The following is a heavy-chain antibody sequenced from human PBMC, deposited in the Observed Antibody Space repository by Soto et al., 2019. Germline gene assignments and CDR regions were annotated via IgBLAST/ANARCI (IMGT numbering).Heavy chain of an antibody. Sequence: EVPLLESGGGLVQPGGSLRLSCAASGFIFSSYAMDWVRQAPGKGLEWVSVISGSGGTTYYADSVKGRFTISRDNSKNTLYLQMNSLRAEDTAVYYCAKVAYCVADCYFHYFDYWGQGTLVTVSS. J-gene: IGHJ4*02. D-gene: IGHD2-21*02. CDR2: ISGSGGTT. CDR3: AKVAYCVADCYFHYFDY. CDR1: GFIFSSYA. V-gene: IGHV3-23*01.